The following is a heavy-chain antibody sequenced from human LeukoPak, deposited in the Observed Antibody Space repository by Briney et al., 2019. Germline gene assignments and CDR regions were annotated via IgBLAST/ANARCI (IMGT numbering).Heavy chain of an antibody. J-gene: IGHJ5*02. CDR3: ARGPQVGVLIHWFDP. V-gene: IGHV3-21*01. CDR2: ISSSSSYI. D-gene: IGHD1-26*01. CDR1: GFTFSSYS. Sequence: GGSLRLSCAASGFTFSSYSMNWVRQAPGKGLEWVSSISSSSSYIYYADSVKGRFTISRDNAKNSLYLQMNSLRAEDTAVYYCARGPQVGVLIHWFDPWGQGTLVTVSS.